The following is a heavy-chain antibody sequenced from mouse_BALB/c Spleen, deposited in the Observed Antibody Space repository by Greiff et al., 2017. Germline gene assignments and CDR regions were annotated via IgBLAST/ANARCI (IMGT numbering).Heavy chain of an antibody. CDR1: GYTFTSYW. CDR3: ARHYGSSYGFAY. V-gene: IGHV1-7*01. D-gene: IGHD1-1*01. CDR2: INPSTGYT. Sequence: QVQLQQSGAELAKPGASVKMSCKASGYTFTSYWMHWVKQRPGQGLEWIGYINPSTGYTEYNQKFKDKATLTADKSSSTAYMQLSSLTSEDSAVYYCARHYGSSYGFAYWGLGTLVTVSA. J-gene: IGHJ3*01.